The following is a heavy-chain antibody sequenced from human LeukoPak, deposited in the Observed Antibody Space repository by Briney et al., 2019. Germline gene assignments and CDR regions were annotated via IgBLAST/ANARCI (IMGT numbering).Heavy chain of an antibody. CDR1: GFSFSSYS. V-gene: IGHV3-21*01. J-gene: IGHJ6*02. CDR2: ISSSSSYI. Sequence: GGSLRLSCAASGFSFSSYSMNWVRPAPGKGLEWVSSISSSSSYIYYADSVKGRLTISRDNAKNSLYLQMNSLRAEDTAVYYCARVWDIVVVPAAQGYYYGMDVWGQGTTVTVSS. D-gene: IGHD2-2*01. CDR3: ARVWDIVVVPAAQGYYYGMDV.